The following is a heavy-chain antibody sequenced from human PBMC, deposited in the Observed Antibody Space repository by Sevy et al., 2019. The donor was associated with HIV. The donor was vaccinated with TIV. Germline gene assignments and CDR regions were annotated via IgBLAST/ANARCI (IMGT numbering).Heavy chain of an antibody. CDR2: IDSGGST. J-gene: IGHJ6*02. Sequence: GGSLRLSCEASGFTVSGNYMARVRLAPGKGLEWVSLIDSGGSTNYADSVKGRFTISRVNAKNTLYLQMNPLRAEDTAMYFCARDRYYDASGYYYYYYGMDVWGQGTTVTVSS. V-gene: IGHV3-66*01. CDR3: ARDRYYDASGYYYYYYGMDV. D-gene: IGHD3-22*01. CDR1: GFTVSGNY.